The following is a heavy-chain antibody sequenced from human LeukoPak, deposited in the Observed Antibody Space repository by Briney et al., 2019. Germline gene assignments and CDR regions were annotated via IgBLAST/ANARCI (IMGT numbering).Heavy chain of an antibody. D-gene: IGHD3-22*01. CDR1: GFTFSSYG. V-gene: IGHV3-30*18. J-gene: IGHJ6*02. Sequence: PGGSLRLSCAASGFTFSSYGMHWVRQAPGKGLEWVAVISYGGSNKYYADSVKGRFTISRDNSKNTLYLQMNSLRAEDTAVYYCAKSSGYYYYYYGMDVWGQGTTVTVSS. CDR2: ISYGGSNK. CDR3: AKSSGYYYYYYGMDV.